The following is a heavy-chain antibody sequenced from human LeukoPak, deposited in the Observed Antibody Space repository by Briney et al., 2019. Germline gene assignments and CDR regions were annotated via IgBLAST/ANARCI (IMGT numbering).Heavy chain of an antibody. Sequence: PGGSLRLSCAAPRFTVSSNYMTWVRQAPGKGLEWVSVIYSGGNTYYADSVKGRFTISRDNSKNTLYLQMNSLRAEDTAVYYCALTVYGSGSYWDYWGQGTLVTVSS. CDR2: IYSGGNT. D-gene: IGHD3-10*01. V-gene: IGHV3-66*01. J-gene: IGHJ4*02. CDR3: ALTVYGSGSYWDY. CDR1: RFTVSSNY.